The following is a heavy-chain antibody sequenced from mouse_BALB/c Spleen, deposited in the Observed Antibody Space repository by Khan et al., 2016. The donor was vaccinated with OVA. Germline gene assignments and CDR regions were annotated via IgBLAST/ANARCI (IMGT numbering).Heavy chain of an antibody. CDR2: IDPFSGGT. CDR3: TRHGYVAWFTY. D-gene: IGHD2-2*01. J-gene: IGHJ3*01. V-gene: IGHV1S135*01. Sequence: VQLQQSGPELMKPGASVKISCKASGYSFTSYYIHWVMQSHGKSLEWIGYIDPFSGGTTYNQKFKGKATLTADKSSSTAYIHLSSLTSEDYAVYYCTRHGYVAWFTYWGQGTLVTVSA. CDR1: GYSFTSYY.